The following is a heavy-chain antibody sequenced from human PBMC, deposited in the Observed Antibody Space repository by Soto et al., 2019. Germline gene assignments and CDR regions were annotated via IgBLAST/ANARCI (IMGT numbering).Heavy chain of an antibody. V-gene: IGHV3-30*18. D-gene: IGHD4-17*01. CDR1: GFTFSSYG. Sequence: HPGGSLRLSCAASGFTFSSYGMHWVRQAPGKGLEWVAVISYDGSNKYYADSVKGRFTISRDNSKNTLYLQMNSLRAEDTAVYYCAKDRDYGDYSSGMDVWGQGTTVTVSS. CDR2: ISYDGSNK. J-gene: IGHJ6*02. CDR3: AKDRDYGDYSSGMDV.